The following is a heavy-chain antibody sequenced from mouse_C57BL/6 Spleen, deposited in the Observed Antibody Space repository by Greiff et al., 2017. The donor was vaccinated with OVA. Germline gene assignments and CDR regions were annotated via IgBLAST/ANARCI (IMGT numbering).Heavy chain of an antibody. Sequence: EVKLMESGGGLVQPGGSMKLSCVASGFTFSNYWMNWVRQSPEKGLEWVAQIRLKSDNYATHYAESGKGRFTISRDDSKSSVYLQMNNLRAEDTGIYYCTYYYGSSYWYFDVWGTGTTVTVSS. CDR2: IRLKSDNYAT. V-gene: IGHV6-3*01. J-gene: IGHJ1*03. CDR3: TYYYGSSYWYFDV. CDR1: GFTFSNYW. D-gene: IGHD1-1*01.